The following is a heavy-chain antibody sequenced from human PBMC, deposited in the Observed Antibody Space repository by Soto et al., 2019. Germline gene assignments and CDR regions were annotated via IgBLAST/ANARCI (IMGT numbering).Heavy chain of an antibody. CDR2: INAGYGNT. CDR1: GYTFSSYA. V-gene: IGHV1-3*01. J-gene: IGHJ4*02. CDR3: ARDTGDGTFDF. Sequence: ASVKVSCKASGYTFSSYAMHWVRQAPGQRLEWMGWINAGYGNTKSSQKFQDRVTISRDTSASTAYMEPTSLRSEDTAVYYCARDTGDGTFDFWGQGTLVTVSS. D-gene: IGHD7-27*01.